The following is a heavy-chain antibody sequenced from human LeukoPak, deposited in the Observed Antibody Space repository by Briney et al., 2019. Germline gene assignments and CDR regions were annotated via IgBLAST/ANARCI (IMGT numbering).Heavy chain of an antibody. CDR1: GGSISSGGYS. J-gene: IGHJ5*02. V-gene: IGHV4-39*07. CDR3: ARVPGRITMIVVGGWFDP. CDR2: IYHSGST. D-gene: IGHD3-22*01. Sequence: SETLSLTCAVSGGSISSGGYSWSWIRQPPGKGLEWIGSIYHSGSTYYNPSLKSRVTISVDTSKNQFSLKLSSVTAADTAVYYCARVPGRITMIVVGGWFDPWGQGTLVTVSS.